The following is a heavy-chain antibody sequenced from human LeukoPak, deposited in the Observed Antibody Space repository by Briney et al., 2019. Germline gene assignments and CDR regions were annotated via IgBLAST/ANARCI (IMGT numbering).Heavy chain of an antibody. CDR3: ARVQVAFDI. J-gene: IGHJ3*02. Sequence: ASVTVSFKASGYTFTSYDINWVRQAPGQGLEWVGWMNPNSGNTGYAQKFQRRVTMTRNTSIRTAYMELSSLRSEDTAVYYCARVQVAFDIWGQGTMVTVSS. CDR1: GYTFTSYD. CDR2: MNPNSGNT. V-gene: IGHV1-8*01.